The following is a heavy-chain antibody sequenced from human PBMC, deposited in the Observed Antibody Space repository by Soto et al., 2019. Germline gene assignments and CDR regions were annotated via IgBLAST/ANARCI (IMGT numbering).Heavy chain of an antibody. CDR2: IYYSGST. CDR1: GGSVSSGSYY. J-gene: IGHJ3*02. CDR3: ARSREWELDAFDI. Sequence: QVQLQESGPGLVKPSETLSLTCTVSGGSVSSGSYYWSWIRQPPGKGLEWIGYIYYSGSTNYNPSLKSRVTISVDTSKNQFSLKLSSVTAAETAVYYCARSREWELDAFDIWGQGTMVTVSS. D-gene: IGHD1-26*01. V-gene: IGHV4-61*01.